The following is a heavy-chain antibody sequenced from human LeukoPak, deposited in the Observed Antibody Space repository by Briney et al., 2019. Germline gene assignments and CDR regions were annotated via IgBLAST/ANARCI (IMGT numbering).Heavy chain of an antibody. CDR1: GSMYNYH. CDR2: IHYNGIT. Sequence: SETLSLTCAVSGSMYNYHWSWIRQPPGKGLEWIGYIHYNGITNYSPSLKSRVTMSLDTSKNQVSLKLNSVSAADTAVYYCARHISSGGTYAHFDYWGQGTLVTVSS. CDR3: ARHISSGGTYAHFDY. D-gene: IGHD1-26*01. J-gene: IGHJ4*02. V-gene: IGHV4-59*08.